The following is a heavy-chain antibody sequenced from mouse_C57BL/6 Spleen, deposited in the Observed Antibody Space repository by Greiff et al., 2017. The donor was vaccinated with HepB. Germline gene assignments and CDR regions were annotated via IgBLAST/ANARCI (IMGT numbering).Heavy chain of an antibody. D-gene: IGHD1-1*01. CDR1: GFTFSDYG. CDR3: ARKGYYGSSPQYYFDY. Sequence: EVNLVESGGGLVKPGGSLKLSCAASGFTFSDYGMHWVRQAPEKGLEWVAYISSGSSTIYYADTVKGRFTISRDNATNTLFLQMTSLRSEDTAMYYCARKGYYGSSPQYYFDYWGQGTTLTVSS. V-gene: IGHV5-17*01. CDR2: ISSGSSTI. J-gene: IGHJ2*01.